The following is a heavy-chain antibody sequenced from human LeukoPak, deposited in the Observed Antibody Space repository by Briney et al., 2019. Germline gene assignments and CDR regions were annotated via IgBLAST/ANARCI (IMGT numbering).Heavy chain of an antibody. CDR2: IKQDGSEK. CDR1: GFTFSSYW. Sequence: PGGSLRLSCAASGFTFSSYWMSWVRQAPGKGLEWVANIKQDGSEKYYVDSVKGRFTISRDYAESSLYLQMNSLRVEDTAVYYCAQLVYGGRIDHWGQGTLVTVSS. J-gene: IGHJ4*02. D-gene: IGHD2-2*02. CDR3: AQLVYGGRIDH. V-gene: IGHV3-7*01.